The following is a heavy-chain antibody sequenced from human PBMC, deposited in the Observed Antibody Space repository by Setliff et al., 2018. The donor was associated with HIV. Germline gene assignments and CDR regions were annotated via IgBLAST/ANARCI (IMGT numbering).Heavy chain of an antibody. V-gene: IGHV1-8*02. CDR1: GDTFTTYD. CDR3: ARDSSFNMDA. J-gene: IGHJ6*03. Sequence: ASVKVSCKASGDTFTTYDINWVRQATGRGLEWMGWINPNSDNTAYAQKFQGRLTMTRNTSTGTVYMELSSLRSEDTAVYYCARDSSFNMDAWGKGTTVTVSS. CDR2: INPNSDNT.